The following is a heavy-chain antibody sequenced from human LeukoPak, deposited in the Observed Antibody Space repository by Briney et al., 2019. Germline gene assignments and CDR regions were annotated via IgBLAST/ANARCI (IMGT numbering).Heavy chain of an antibody. D-gene: IGHD3-10*01. CDR3: ARELLWFGELAGY. CDR2: IKQDGSEK. V-gene: IGHV3-7*04. CDR1: GFTFSSYW. Sequence: GGSLRLSCAASGFTFSSYWMSWVRQAPGKGLEWVANIKQDGSEKYYVDSVKGRFTIPRDNAKNSLYLQMNSLRAEDTAVYYCARELLWFGELAGYWGQGTLVTVSS. J-gene: IGHJ4*02.